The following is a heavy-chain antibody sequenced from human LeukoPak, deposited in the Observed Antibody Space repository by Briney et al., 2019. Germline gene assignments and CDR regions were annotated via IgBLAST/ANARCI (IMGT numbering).Heavy chain of an antibody. CDR1: GGTFSSYA. Sequence: SVKVSCKASGGTFSSYAISWVRQAPGQGLEWMGGINPIFGTANYAQKFQGRVTITADESTSTAYMELSSLRSEDTAVYYCARGAPRYCSSTSCYSGAFDIWGQGTMVTVSS. CDR3: ARGAPRYCSSTSCYSGAFDI. D-gene: IGHD2-2*02. V-gene: IGHV1-69*01. J-gene: IGHJ3*02. CDR2: INPIFGTA.